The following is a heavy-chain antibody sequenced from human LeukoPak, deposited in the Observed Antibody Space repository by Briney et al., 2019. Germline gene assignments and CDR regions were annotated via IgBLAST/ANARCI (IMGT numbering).Heavy chain of an antibody. CDR3: ARAGYCSGGSCYSIGPNDAFDI. CDR1: GFTFSSYA. Sequence: PGRSLRLSCAASGFTFSSYAMHWVRQAPSKGLEWVAVISYDGSNKYYADSVKGRFTISRDNSKNTLYLQMNSLRAEDTAVYYCARAGYCSGGSCYSIGPNDAFDIWGQGTMVTVSS. V-gene: IGHV3-30-3*01. D-gene: IGHD2-15*01. CDR2: ISYDGSNK. J-gene: IGHJ3*02.